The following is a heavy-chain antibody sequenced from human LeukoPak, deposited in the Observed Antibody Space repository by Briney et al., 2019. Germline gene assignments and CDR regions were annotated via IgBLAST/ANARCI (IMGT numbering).Heavy chain of an antibody. V-gene: IGHV1-69*13. Sequence: SVKVSCKASGGTFSSYANSWVRQAPGQGLEWMGGIIPIFGTANYAQKFQGRVTITADESTSTAYMELSSLRSEDTAVYYCASRTVVVPAAYYYYYMDVWGKGTTVTVSS. D-gene: IGHD2-2*01. J-gene: IGHJ6*03. CDR1: GGTFSSYA. CDR3: ASRTVVVPAAYYYYYMDV. CDR2: IIPIFGTA.